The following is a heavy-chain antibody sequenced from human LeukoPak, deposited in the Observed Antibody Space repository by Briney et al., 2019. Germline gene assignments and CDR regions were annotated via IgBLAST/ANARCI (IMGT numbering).Heavy chain of an antibody. Sequence: ASVKVSCKASGYTFTGYYMHWVRQAPGQGLEWMGWINPNSGGTNYAQKLQGWVTMTRDTSISTAYMELSRLRSDDTAVYYCARGRYCSSTSCARYYFDYWGQGTLVTVSS. D-gene: IGHD2-2*01. V-gene: IGHV1-2*04. CDR3: ARGRYCSSTSCARYYFDY. J-gene: IGHJ4*02. CDR1: GYTFTGYY. CDR2: INPNSGGT.